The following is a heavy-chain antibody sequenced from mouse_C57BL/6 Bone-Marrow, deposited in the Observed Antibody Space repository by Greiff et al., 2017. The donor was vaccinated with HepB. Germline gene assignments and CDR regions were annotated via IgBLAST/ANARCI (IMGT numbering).Heavy chain of an antibody. CDR2: IDPSDSYT. CDR1: GYTFTSYW. J-gene: IGHJ1*03. D-gene: IGHD4-1*01. V-gene: IGHV1-50*01. CDR3: ARGGNWDWYFDV. Sequence: QVHLVESGAELVKPGASVKLSCKASGYTFTSYWMQWVKQRPGQGLEWIGEIDPSDSYTNYNQKFKGKATLTVDTSSSTAYMQLSSLTSEDSAVYYCARGGNWDWYFDVWGTGTTVTVSS.